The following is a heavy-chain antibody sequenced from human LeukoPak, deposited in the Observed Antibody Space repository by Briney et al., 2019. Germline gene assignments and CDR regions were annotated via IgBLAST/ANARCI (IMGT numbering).Heavy chain of an antibody. CDR3: AKGRGWFGELLYFVDRSHGYLDY. CDR1: GFTFSIYA. V-gene: IGHV3-23*01. Sequence: GGSLRLSCAASGFTFSIYAMSWVRQAPGKGLEWVSGISGSGGSTYYADSVKGRLTISRDNSKNTLYLQMNSLRAEDTAVYYCAKGRGWFGELLYFVDRSHGYLDYGGQGTLVTVSS. J-gene: IGHJ4*02. CDR2: ISGSGGST. D-gene: IGHD3-10*01.